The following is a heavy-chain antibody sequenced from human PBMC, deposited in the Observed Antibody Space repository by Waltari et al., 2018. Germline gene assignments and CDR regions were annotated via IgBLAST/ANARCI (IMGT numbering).Heavy chain of an antibody. CDR2: IWYDGSNK. CDR3: AKDGSSGYYYFDY. V-gene: IGHV3-30*18. CDR1: GFTFSSYG. J-gene: IGHJ4*02. D-gene: IGHD3-22*01. Sequence: VQLVESGGGVVQPGRSLRLSCAASGFTFSSYGLHWVRQAPGKGLEWVAVIWYDGSNKYYADSVKGRFTISRDNSKNTLYLQMNSLRAEDTAMYYCAKDGSSGYYYFDYWGQGTLVTVSS.